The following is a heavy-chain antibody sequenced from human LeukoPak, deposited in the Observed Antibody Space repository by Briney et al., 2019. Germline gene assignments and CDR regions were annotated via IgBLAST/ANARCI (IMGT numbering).Heavy chain of an antibody. CDR2: IKSDGSIT. V-gene: IGHV3-74*01. Sequence: GGSLRLSCTASGLISSPHWMHWVRQAPGKGLEWVSRIKSDGSITSYADSVKGRFTISRDNARNTVYLQMNSLRVEDTAVYYCARDVQAGPGYWGQGSLVTVSS. CDR1: GLISSPHW. CDR3: ARDVQAGPGY. D-gene: IGHD6-19*01. J-gene: IGHJ4*02.